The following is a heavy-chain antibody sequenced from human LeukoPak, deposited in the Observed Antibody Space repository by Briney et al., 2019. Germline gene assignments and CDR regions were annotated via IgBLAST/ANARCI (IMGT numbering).Heavy chain of an antibody. CDR3: AKGLRHNWDYSVDY. V-gene: IGHV3-33*03. D-gene: IGHD1-7*01. CDR1: GFSFSNYG. J-gene: IGHJ4*02. CDR2: IWNDGSNR. Sequence: GGSLRLSCEASGFSFSNYGMHWVRQAPGKGLEWGAVIWNDGSNRNYGDSVKGRFTVSRDNSKNTLYLQMNSLRAEDTAVYYCAKGLRHNWDYSVDYWGQGTLVTVSP.